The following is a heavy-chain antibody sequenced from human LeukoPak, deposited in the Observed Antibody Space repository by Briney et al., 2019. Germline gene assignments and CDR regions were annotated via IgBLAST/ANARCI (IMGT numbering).Heavy chain of an antibody. V-gene: IGHV3-11*01. D-gene: IGHD2-2*01. CDR2: ISSSGSTI. Sequence: GGSLRLSCAVSGFTFSDYYMSWIRQAPGKGLEWVSYISSSGSTIYYADSVKGRFTISRDNAKNSLYLQMNSLRAEDTAVYYCARQADIVVVPAGAFDHWGQGTLVTVSS. CDR3: ARQADIVVVPAGAFDH. J-gene: IGHJ5*02. CDR1: GFTFSDYY.